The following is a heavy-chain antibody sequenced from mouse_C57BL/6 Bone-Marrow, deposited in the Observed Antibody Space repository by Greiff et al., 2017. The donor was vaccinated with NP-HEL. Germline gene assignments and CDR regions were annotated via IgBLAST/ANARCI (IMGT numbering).Heavy chain of an antibody. J-gene: IGHJ4*01. CDR2: INPNNGGT. V-gene: IGHV1-22*01. CDR3: ARGGSSSYYAMDY. Sequence: EVKVVESGPELVKPGASVKMSCKASGYTFTDYNMHWVKQSHGKSLEWIGYINPNNGGTSYNQKFKGKATLTVNKSSSTAYMELRSLTSEDSAVYYCARGGSSSYYAMDYWGQGTSVTVSS. CDR1: GYTFTDYN. D-gene: IGHD1-1*01.